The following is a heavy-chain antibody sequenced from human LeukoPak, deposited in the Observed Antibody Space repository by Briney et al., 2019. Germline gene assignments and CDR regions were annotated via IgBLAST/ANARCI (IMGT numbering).Heavy chain of an antibody. Sequence: GASVKVSFKASGYTFTSYGIGWVRQAPGQGLEWMGWISAYNGNTNYAQKLQGRVTMTTDTSTSTAYMELRSLRSDDTAVYYCARSITGTTPGAFDIWGQGTMVTVSS. J-gene: IGHJ3*02. CDR2: ISAYNGNT. V-gene: IGHV1-18*01. CDR3: ARSITGTTPGAFDI. CDR1: GYTFTSYG. D-gene: IGHD1-7*01.